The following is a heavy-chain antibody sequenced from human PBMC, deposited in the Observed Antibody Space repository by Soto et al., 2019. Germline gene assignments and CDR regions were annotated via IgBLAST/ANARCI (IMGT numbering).Heavy chain of an antibody. D-gene: IGHD3-10*01. CDR1: GFTFSTYG. CDR2: IWYDGSNK. Sequence: QVQLVESGGGMVQPGKSLRLSCAASGFTFSTYGMHWVRQAPGKGLEWVAVIWYDGSNKYYADSLKGRFTIARDNSNNTLSLQMNSLRVEDTAVYYCARAGAFWFGELSPGPDFDYWGQGTLVTVSS. V-gene: IGHV3-33*01. J-gene: IGHJ4*02. CDR3: ARAGAFWFGELSPGPDFDY.